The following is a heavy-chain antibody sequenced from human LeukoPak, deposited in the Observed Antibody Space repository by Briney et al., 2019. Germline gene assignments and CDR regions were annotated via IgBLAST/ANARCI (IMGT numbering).Heavy chain of an antibody. CDR1: GYTFTSYY. D-gene: IGHD2-2*01. Sequence: ASVKVSCKASGYTFTSYYIVWVRQAPGQGLEWMGRIDPSGGSTSYAQKFQGRVTMTRGTSTSTVYMELSSLISEDTAVYYCARNSGSSFDYWGQGTLVTASS. CDR2: IDPSGGST. J-gene: IGHJ4*02. CDR3: ARNSGSSFDY. V-gene: IGHV1-46*01.